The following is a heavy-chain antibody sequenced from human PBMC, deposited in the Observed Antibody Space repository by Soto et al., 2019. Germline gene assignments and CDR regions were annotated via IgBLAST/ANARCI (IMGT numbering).Heavy chain of an antibody. CDR1: GFTVSSTS. CDR2: LYSGGNT. D-gene: IGHD1-26*01. V-gene: IGHV3-53*01. CDR3: ARKGAASGYYYSAMDV. Sequence: EVQLVESGGGLIQPGGSLRLSCAASGFTVSSTSMTWVRQAPGKGLEWVSVLYSGGNTNYADSVKGRFTISRDDSKNTLFLQMSSLRADDTAVYYCARKGAASGYYYSAMDVWGQGTTVTVSS. J-gene: IGHJ6*02.